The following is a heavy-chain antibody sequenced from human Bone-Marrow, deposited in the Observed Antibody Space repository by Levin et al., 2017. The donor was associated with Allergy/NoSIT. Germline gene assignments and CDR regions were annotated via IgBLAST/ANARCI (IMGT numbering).Heavy chain of an antibody. CDR3: ARWISATGVFDP. CDR1: GASVSSNSAA. CDR2: TYYRSKWYS. D-gene: IGHD6-13*01. V-gene: IGHV6-1*01. J-gene: IGHJ5*02. Sequence: NASETLSLTCAISGASVSSNSAAWNWIRQSPSRGLEWLGRTYYRSKWYSDYAVSVKSRITINADTSKNQFSLQLNSVTPEDTAVYYCARWISATGVFDPWGQGTLVTVSS.